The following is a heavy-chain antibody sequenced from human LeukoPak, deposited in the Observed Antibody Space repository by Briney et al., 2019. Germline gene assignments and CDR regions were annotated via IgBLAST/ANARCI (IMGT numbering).Heavy chain of an antibody. CDR2: IYYSGST. Sequence: SETLSLTCTVSGGSISSYYWSWIRQPPGKGLEWIGYIYYSGSTYYNPSLKSRVTISVDTSKNQFSLKLSSVTAADTAVYYCARHAAMWVAAAGSAFDIWGQGTMVTVSS. J-gene: IGHJ3*02. CDR1: GGSISSYY. V-gene: IGHV4-59*04. D-gene: IGHD6-13*01. CDR3: ARHAAMWVAAAGSAFDI.